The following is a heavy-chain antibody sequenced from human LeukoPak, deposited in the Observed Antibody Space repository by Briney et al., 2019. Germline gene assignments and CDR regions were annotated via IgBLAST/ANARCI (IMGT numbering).Heavy chain of an antibody. J-gene: IGHJ4*02. CDR1: RDSMIGYH. CDR2: IFYRGST. D-gene: IGHD5-12*01. CDR3: ARSKSGYRFDY. Sequence: SETLPLTCTVSRDSMIGYHWGWIRQPPGTGLDWVGNIFYRGSTTYNPSLKSRVTISLDMAKSQFSLNLTSVTAADSAIYYCARSKSGYRFDYWSRGTRVIVSS. V-gene: IGHV4-59*01.